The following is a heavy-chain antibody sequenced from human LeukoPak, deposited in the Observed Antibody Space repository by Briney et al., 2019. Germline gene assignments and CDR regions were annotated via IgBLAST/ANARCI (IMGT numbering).Heavy chain of an antibody. D-gene: IGHD3-10*01. CDR2: MNPNTGNT. V-gene: IGHV1-8*01. Sequence: ASVKVCCKASGYTFTNSDINWVRPATGQGLEWMGWMNPNTGNTGYAQNLQGRVTITGNTSISTAYIELSRLRSEDTAVYYCVRIYYSNAFDVWGQGTMVTVSS. CDR3: VRIYYSNAFDV. J-gene: IGHJ3*01. CDR1: GYTFTNSD.